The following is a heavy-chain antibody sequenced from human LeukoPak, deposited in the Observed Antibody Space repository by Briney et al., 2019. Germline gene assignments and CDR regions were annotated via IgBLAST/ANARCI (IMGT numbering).Heavy chain of an antibody. D-gene: IGHD3-22*01. CDR1: GFTFSSYG. CDR3: AKDNYYDTSGYYYGRDAFDI. CDR2: LSGSGGST. J-gene: IGHJ3*02. Sequence: GGSLRLSCAASGFTFSSYGMSWVRQAPGKGLEWVSALSGSGGSTYYADSVKGRFTISRDNSKNTLYLQMNSLRAEDTAVYYCAKDNYYDTSGYYYGRDAFDIWGQGTMVTVSS. V-gene: IGHV3-23*01.